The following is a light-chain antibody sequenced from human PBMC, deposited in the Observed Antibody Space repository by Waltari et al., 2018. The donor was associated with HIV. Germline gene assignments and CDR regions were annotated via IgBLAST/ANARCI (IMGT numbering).Light chain of an antibody. CDR3: QSYDVATVV. J-gene: IGLJ2*01. Sequence: NLMLTQPRSVSGSPGSTVTISCTRRSGSIASNYVQWFLQRPGSAPTTLIYEADHRPSVVPDRFSSSIDSYSNSASLTISGLKTEYEADYYCQSYDVATVVFGGGTRLTVL. CDR1: SGSIASNY. CDR2: EAD. V-gene: IGLV6-57*03.